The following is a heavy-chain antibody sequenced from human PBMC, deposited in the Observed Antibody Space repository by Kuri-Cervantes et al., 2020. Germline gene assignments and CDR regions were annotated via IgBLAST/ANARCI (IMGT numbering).Heavy chain of an antibody. CDR1: GFTFSNAW. V-gene: IGHV3-15*01. D-gene: IGHD3/OR15-3a*01. Sequence: GGSLRLSCAASGFTFSNAWMSWVRQAPGKGLEWVGRIKSKTDGGTTDYAAPVKGRFTISRDDSKNTLYLQMNSLRAEDTAVYYCAGGTGRGLDYWGQGTLVTVSS. J-gene: IGHJ4*02. CDR2: IKSKTDGGTT. CDR3: AGGTGRGLDY.